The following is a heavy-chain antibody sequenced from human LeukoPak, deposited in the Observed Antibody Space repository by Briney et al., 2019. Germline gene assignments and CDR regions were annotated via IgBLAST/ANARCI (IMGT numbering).Heavy chain of an antibody. CDR3: ATNQMR. V-gene: IGHV3-53*01. CDR2: IYSGGST. Sequence: GGSLRLSCAPSGFTLSSNYTSWVRHAPGKGLEWVSVIYSGGSTYYADSVKGRFTISRDNSKNTLYLQMNSLRAEDTAVYYCATNQMRWGQGTLVTVSS. D-gene: IGHD5-24*01. J-gene: IGHJ4*02. CDR1: GFTLSSNY.